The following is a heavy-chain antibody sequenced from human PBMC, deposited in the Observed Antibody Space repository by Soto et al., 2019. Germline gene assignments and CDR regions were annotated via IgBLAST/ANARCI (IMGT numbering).Heavy chain of an antibody. J-gene: IGHJ4*02. CDR1: GDSITSNSYF. Sequence: SETLSLTCTASGDSITSNSYFWAWIRQPPGKGLEWIGSIYYSGSTNYNPSLKSRVTISADTSKNQFSLKLSSVTAADTAVYYCARDGDGYNYWGQGTLVTV. D-gene: IGHD5-12*01. CDR3: ARDGDGYNY. V-gene: IGHV4-39*07. CDR2: IYYSGST.